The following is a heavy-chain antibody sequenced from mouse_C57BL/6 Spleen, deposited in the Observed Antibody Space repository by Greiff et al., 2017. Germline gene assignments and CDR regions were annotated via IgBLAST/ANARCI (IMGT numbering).Heavy chain of an antibody. CDR2: IDPSDSYT. J-gene: IGHJ4*01. CDR1: GYTFTSYW. Sequence: QVQLQQPGAELVMPGASVKLSCKASGYTFTSYWMHWVKQRPGQGLEWIGEIDPSDSYTNYNQKVKGKSTLTVGKSFSTAYMQLSSLTSEDSAVYYCASPGSSPNYYAMDYWGQGTSVTVSS. D-gene: IGHD1-1*01. CDR3: ASPGSSPNYYAMDY. V-gene: IGHV1-69*01.